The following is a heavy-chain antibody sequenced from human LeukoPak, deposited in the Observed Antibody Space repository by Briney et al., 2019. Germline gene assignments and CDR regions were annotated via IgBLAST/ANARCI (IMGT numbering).Heavy chain of an antibody. CDR3: ARGVPYDSWSGPHYSDY. D-gene: IGHD3-3*01. Sequence: PGGSLRLSCAASGFTFSSYWMHWVRQAPGKGLEWVAVISYDGSNEYYADCVKGRFTISRDNSKNTLYLQMNSLRAEDTAVYYCARGVPYDSWSGPHYSDYWGQGTLVTVSS. CDR1: GFTFSSYW. J-gene: IGHJ4*02. CDR2: ISYDGSNE. V-gene: IGHV3-30*03.